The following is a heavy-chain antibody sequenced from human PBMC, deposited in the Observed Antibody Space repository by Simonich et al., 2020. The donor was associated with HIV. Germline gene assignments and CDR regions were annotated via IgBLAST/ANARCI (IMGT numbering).Heavy chain of an antibody. J-gene: IGHJ4*02. CDR3: ASGGSISSVWADDY. CDR1: GFTFSSYA. CDR2: ISYDGSNK. D-gene: IGHD3-16*01. Sequence: QVQLVESGGGVVQPGRSLRLSCAASGFTFSSYAMHWVRQAPGKGLEWVAVISYDGSNKYYADSVKGRFTISRDNSKNTLYLQMTSLRAEDTAVYYCASGGSISSVWADDYWGQGTLVTVSS. V-gene: IGHV3-30*07.